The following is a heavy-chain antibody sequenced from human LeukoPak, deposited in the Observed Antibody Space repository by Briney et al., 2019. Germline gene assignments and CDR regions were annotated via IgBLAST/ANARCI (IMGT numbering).Heavy chain of an antibody. V-gene: IGHV4-59*01. CDR1: GGSISSYY. J-gene: IGHJ4*02. D-gene: IGHD3-22*01. Sequence: PSETLSLTCTVSGGSISSYYWSWIRQPPGKGLEWIGYIYYSGSTNYNPSLKSRVTISVDTSKNQFSLKLSSVTAADTAVYYCARADYYDSSGPTFDYWGQGTLVTVSS. CDR2: IYYSGST. CDR3: ARADYYDSSGPTFDY.